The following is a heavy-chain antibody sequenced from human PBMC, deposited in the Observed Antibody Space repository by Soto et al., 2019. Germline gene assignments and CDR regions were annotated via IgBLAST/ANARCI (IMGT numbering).Heavy chain of an antibody. CDR3: AKDMVATINHRYYYGMDV. V-gene: IGHV3-30*18. D-gene: IGHD5-12*01. CDR1: GFTFSSYG. J-gene: IGHJ6*02. Sequence: GGFLRLSCAASGFTFSSYGMHWVRQAPGKGLEWVAVISYDGSNKYYADSVKGRFTISRDNSKNTLYLQMNSLRAEDTAVYYCAKDMVATINHRYYYGMDVWGQGTTVTVSS. CDR2: ISYDGSNK.